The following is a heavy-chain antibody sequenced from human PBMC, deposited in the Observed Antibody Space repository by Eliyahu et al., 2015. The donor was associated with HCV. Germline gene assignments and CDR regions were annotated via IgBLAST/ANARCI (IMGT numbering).Heavy chain of an antibody. Sequence: KPGASVKVSCKASGYTFTSYYMHWVRQAPGQGLEWMGIINPSGGSTSYAQKFQGRVTMTRDTSTSTVYMELSSLRSEDTAVYYCARDSVFGLRPPYYYYYMDVWGKGTTVTVSS. CDR2: INPSGGST. CDR3: ARDSVFGLRPPYYYYYMDV. J-gene: IGHJ6*03. D-gene: IGHD5-12*01. V-gene: IGHV1-46*01. CDR1: GYTFTSYY.